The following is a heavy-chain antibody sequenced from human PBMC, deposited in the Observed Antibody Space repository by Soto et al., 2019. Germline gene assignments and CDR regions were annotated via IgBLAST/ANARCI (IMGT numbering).Heavy chain of an antibody. CDR2: ISSYGSDT. Sequence: GALRLSCAASCFTFIMYFIHWVRHAPGKGLVWVSRISSYGSDTYYADSVKGRFTISRHNSKNTLYLQMNSLRAEDTAVYYCARDYYYYYYMDVWGKGTTVTVSS. CDR3: ARDYYYYYYMDV. V-gene: IGHV3-74*01. J-gene: IGHJ6*03. CDR1: CFTFIMYF.